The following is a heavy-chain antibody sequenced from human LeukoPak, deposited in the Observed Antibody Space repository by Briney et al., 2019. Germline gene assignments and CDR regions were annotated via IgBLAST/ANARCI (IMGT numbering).Heavy chain of an antibody. J-gene: IGHJ4*02. V-gene: IGHV5-51*01. CDR1: GYGFSSYW. CDR3: ARRVLDYFEH. D-gene: IGHD4/OR15-4a*01. CDR2: IYPGDSDT. Sequence: GESLKISCKGSGYGFSSYWIGWVRQMPGKGLEWMGIIYPGDSDTRYSPSFQGQVTISVDKSISTAYVQWSSLKASDTAIYYCARRVLDYFEHWGPGTLVTVSS.